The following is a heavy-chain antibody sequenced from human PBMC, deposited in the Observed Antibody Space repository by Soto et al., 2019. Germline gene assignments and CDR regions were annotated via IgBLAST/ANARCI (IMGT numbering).Heavy chain of an antibody. D-gene: IGHD6-13*01. V-gene: IGHV3-23*01. CDR1: GFTFSTYV. Sequence: PGGSLRLFCAASGFTFSTYVMSFARQAPGKGPEWVSTIGGGGSSTYYADSVKGRFTISRDNSKNTLYLQMNSLRAEDTAVYYCARDGAAAGYYYYMDVWGKGTTVTVSS. J-gene: IGHJ6*03. CDR3: ARDGAAAGYYYYMDV. CDR2: IGGGGSST.